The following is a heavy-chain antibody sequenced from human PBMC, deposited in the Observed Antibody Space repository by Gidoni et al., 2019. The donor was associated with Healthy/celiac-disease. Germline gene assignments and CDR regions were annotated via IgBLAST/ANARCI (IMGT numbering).Heavy chain of an antibody. D-gene: IGHD6-13*01. J-gene: IGHJ4*02. CDR2: INHSGST. CDR1: VGSFSGYY. V-gene: IGHV4-34*01. CDR3: ARRRGPNSSSCLLDY. Sequence: QLQLQQWGTGQLKPSETLSITCAVYVGSFSGYYWSWIRQPPGTGRAWIGAINHSGSTNYNPSLKSRVTITVDTSKNQFFLKLSSVTAADTAVYYCARRRGPNSSSCLLDYWGQGTLVTVSS.